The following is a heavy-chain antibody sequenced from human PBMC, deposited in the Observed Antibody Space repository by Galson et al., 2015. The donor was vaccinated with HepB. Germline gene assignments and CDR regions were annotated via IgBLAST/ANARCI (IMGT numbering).Heavy chain of an antibody. CDR3: ARDRDDFYGGDCCYDAFDI. V-gene: IGHV3-21*01. CDR1: GFTFSSYS. D-gene: IGHD2-21*02. J-gene: IGHJ3*02. CDR2: ISSSSSYI. Sequence: SLRLSCAASGFTFSSYSMNWVRQAPGKGLEWVSSISSSSSYIYYADSVKGRFTISRDNAKNSLYLQMNSLRAEDTAVYYCARDRDDFYGGDCCYDAFDIWGQGTMVTVSS.